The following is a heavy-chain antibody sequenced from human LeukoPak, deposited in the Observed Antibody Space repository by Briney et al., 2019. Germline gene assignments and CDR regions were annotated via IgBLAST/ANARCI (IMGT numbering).Heavy chain of an antibody. CDR3: ARDQAMVRGVTDDY. CDR2: ISYDGSNK. CDR1: GFTFSSYA. D-gene: IGHD3-10*01. J-gene: IGHJ4*02. Sequence: GGSLRLSCAASGFTFSSYAMHWVRQAPGKGLEWVAVISYDGSNKYYADSVKGRFTISRDNSKNTLYLQMNSLRAEDTAVYYCARDQAMVRGVTDDYWGQGTLVTVSS. V-gene: IGHV3-30*04.